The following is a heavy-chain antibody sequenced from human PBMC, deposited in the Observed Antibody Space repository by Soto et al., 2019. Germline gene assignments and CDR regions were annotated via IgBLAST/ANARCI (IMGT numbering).Heavy chain of an antibody. V-gene: IGHV1-2*04. CDR2: INPNSGGT. D-gene: IGHD6-13*01. Sequence: ASLKVSCKASGYTFTGYYMHWVRQAPGQGLEWMGWINPNSGGTNYAQKFQGWVTMTRDTSISTAYMELSRLRSDDTAVYYCARGKIAAAGQKYYYYGMDVWGQGTTVTVSS. J-gene: IGHJ6*02. CDR3: ARGKIAAAGQKYYYYGMDV. CDR1: GYTFTGYY.